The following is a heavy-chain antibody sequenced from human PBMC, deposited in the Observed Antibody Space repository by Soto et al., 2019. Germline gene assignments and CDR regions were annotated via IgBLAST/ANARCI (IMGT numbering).Heavy chain of an antibody. J-gene: IGHJ6*02. D-gene: IGHD2-2*01. CDR2: MYYSGST. CDR1: GDSISSSSCY. V-gene: IGHV4-39*01. Sequence: PSETLSLTCTVSGDSISSSSCYWGWIRQPPGKGLEWVGSMYYSGSTYYNPSLNSRVTISIDASKNQFSLKLSSVTAADTAIYYCRSSTSCYDESCVDVWGQGTMVTVSS. CDR3: RSSTSCYDESCVDV.